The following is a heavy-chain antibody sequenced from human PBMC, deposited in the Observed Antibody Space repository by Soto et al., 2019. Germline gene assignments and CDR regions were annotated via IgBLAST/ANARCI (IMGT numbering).Heavy chain of an antibody. V-gene: IGHV3-74*01. D-gene: IGHD1-26*01. Sequence: EVQLVESGVGLVQPGESLRLSCAASGFTFSYYWMHWVRQAPGKGLVWVSRIHSDGSSTTYADSVKGRFTISRDNARNTLYLQMNSLRAEDTAVYYCARGDRGAFDLWGQGTVVTVSS. CDR1: GFTFSYYW. CDR3: ARGDRGAFDL. CDR2: IHSDGSST. J-gene: IGHJ3*01.